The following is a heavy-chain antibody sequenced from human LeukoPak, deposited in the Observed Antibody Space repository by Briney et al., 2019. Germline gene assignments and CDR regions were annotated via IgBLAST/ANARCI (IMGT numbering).Heavy chain of an antibody. J-gene: IGHJ4*01. D-gene: IGHD3-3*01. CDR2: INPNSGGT. CDR1: GYTFTGYY. CDR3: ARAIYDFWSRPSH. Sequence: ASVKVSCRASGYTFTGYYMHWVRQAPGQGLEWMGWINPNSGGTNYAQKFQGRVTMTRDTSISTAYMELSRLRSDDTAVYYCARAIYDFWSRPSHWGPGTLVTVSS. V-gene: IGHV1-2*02.